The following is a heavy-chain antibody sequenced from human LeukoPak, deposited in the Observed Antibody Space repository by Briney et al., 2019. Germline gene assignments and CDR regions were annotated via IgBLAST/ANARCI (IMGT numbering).Heavy chain of an antibody. Sequence: GGSLILSCAASGFTFSNYAMSWVRQVPGRGLEWVSGISWNSGSIGYADSVKGRFTISRDNAKNSLYLQMNSLRAEDTALYYCAKSGIAYYYYYMDVWGKGTTVTVSS. CDR3: AKSGIAYYYYYMDV. D-gene: IGHD6-13*01. CDR1: GFTFSNYA. CDR2: ISWNSGSI. V-gene: IGHV3-9*01. J-gene: IGHJ6*03.